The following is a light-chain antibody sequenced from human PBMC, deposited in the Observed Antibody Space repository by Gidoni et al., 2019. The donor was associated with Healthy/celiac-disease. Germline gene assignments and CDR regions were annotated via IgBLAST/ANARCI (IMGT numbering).Light chain of an antibody. J-gene: IGLJ3*02. CDR1: TGPVTSGYY. V-gene: IGLV7-43*01. Sequence: QTVVPQESSLTLFQGGTVTLTCASSTGPVTSGYYPNWFQQKPGQAPRALIYSKSNKHSWTPARFSGSLLGGKAALTLSGVQSEDEAEYYCLLYYGGAWVFGGGTKLTVL. CDR2: SKS. CDR3: LLYYGGAWV.